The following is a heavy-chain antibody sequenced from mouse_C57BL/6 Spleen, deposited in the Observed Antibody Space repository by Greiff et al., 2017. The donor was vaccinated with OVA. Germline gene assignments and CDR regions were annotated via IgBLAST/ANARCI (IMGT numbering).Heavy chain of an antibody. J-gene: IGHJ3*01. Sequence: QVQLQQPRAELVRPGSSVKLSCKASGYTFTSYWMDWVKQRPGQGLEWIGNIYPSDSETHYNQKFKDKATLTVDKSSSTAYMQLSSLTSEDSAVYYCARRGGYDGWFAYWGQGTLVTVSA. CDR2: IYPSDSET. CDR1: GYTFTSYW. D-gene: IGHD2-2*01. V-gene: IGHV1-61*01. CDR3: ARRGGYDGWFAY.